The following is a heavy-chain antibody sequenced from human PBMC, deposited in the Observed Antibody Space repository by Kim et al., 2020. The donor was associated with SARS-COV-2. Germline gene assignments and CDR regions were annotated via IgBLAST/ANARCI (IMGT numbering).Heavy chain of an antibody. CDR2: ISYDGSNK. V-gene: IGHV3-30*18. J-gene: IGHJ4*02. D-gene: IGHD2-2*01. CDR3: AKDLHIVVVPAAMDY. CDR1: GFTFSSYG. Sequence: GGSLRLSCAASGFTFSSYGVHWVRQAPGKGLEWVAVISYDGSNKYYADSVKGRFTTSRDNSKNTLYLQMNSLRAEDTAVYYCAKDLHIVVVPAAMDYWGQGTLVTVSS.